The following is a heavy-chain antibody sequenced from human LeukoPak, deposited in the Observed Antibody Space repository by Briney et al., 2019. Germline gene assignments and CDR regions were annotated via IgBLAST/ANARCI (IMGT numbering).Heavy chain of an antibody. Sequence: GGSLRLSCAASGFTFSSYGMHWVRQAPGKGLEWVAFIGYDGSNKYTADPARGRFTLSRDNSKDTLYLQMNSLRAEDTAVYYCAKRGGTTVTTSNLHMDVWGKGTTVTVSS. CDR1: GFTFSSYG. V-gene: IGHV3-30*02. CDR2: IGYDGSNK. D-gene: IGHD4-17*01. J-gene: IGHJ6*03. CDR3: AKRGGTTVTTSNLHMDV.